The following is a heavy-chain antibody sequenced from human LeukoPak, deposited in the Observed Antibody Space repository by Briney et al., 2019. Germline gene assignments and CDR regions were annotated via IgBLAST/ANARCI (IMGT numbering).Heavy chain of an antibody. CDR2: ISESGRST. Sequence: GGSLRLSCAASVLSFSRYGLSGVRQTPGKGLEWVSGISESGRSTFYADSVKGRFTISRDNSKNTLYLQMNSLRAEDTAVYYCTIMDYYDTGGYIPDYWGQGTRITVSS. J-gene: IGHJ4*02. V-gene: IGHV3-23*01. CDR3: TIMDYYDTGGYIPDY. CDR1: VLSFSRYG. D-gene: IGHD3-22*01.